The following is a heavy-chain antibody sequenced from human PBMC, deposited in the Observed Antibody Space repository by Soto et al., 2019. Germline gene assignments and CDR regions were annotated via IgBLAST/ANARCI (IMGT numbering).Heavy chain of an antibody. D-gene: IGHD1-26*01. CDR1: GFTFRNHA. CDR2: ISGGGDNT. J-gene: IGHJ3*02. V-gene: IGHV3-23*01. Sequence: GGSLRLSCAVYGFTFRNHAMHWVRQAPGKGLQWVSGISGGGDNTFYADSVKGRFTISRDNSMSTLYLHMNSLRAEDTAVYYCAKVYYSGTFPGAFDIWGQWTIVTVS. CDR3: AKVYYSGTFPGAFDI.